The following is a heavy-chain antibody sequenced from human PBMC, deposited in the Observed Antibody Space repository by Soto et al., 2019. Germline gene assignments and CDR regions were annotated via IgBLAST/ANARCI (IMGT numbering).Heavy chain of an antibody. CDR1: VFTFSSYS. Sequence: SVGSLRLSCVSSVFTFSSYSMNCVRQAPGKWLEWVSSISSSSSYIYYADSVKGRFTISRDNAKNSLYLQMNSLRAEDTAVYYCARVGYCSGGSCYFGDYYYYGMDVWGQGTTVTVSS. CDR3: ARVGYCSGGSCYFGDYYYYGMDV. J-gene: IGHJ6*02. CDR2: ISSSSSYI. V-gene: IGHV3-21*01. D-gene: IGHD2-15*01.